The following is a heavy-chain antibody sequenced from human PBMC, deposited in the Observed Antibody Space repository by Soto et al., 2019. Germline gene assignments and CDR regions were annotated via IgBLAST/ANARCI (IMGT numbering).Heavy chain of an antibody. CDR3: ARGPRSGHCIGGSCHYFDY. Sequence: QVHLVQSGGEVKKPGASVKVSCEASGYNFTNYGITWLRQAPGQGLEWLGWSSAYSGVAKYAQKFQDRVTMTTDTSTSTAYMDLMSLSSDDTAVYYCARGPRSGHCIGGSCHYFDYWGQGTLVNVSS. D-gene: IGHD2-15*01. J-gene: IGHJ4*02. CDR2: SSAYSGVA. V-gene: IGHV1-18*01. CDR1: GYNFTNYG.